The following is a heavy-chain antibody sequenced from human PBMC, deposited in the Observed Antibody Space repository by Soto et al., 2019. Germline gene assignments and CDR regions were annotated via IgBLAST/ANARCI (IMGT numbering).Heavy chain of an antibody. D-gene: IGHD3-10*01. CDR2: IYHSGST. CDR1: GGSISSGGYS. Sequence: QLQLQESGSGLVKPSQTLSLTCAVSGGSISSGGYSWSWIRQPPGKGLAWIGYIYHSGSTYYNPSRKSRVTISVDRSKNQFSLKLSSVTAADTAVYYCARAIGWFGELLGGYYFDYWGQGTLVTVSS. CDR3: ARAIGWFGELLGGYYFDY. J-gene: IGHJ4*02. V-gene: IGHV4-30-2*01.